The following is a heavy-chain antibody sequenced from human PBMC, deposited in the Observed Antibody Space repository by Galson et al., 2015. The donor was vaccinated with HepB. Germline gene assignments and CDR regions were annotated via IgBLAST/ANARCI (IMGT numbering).Heavy chain of an antibody. D-gene: IGHD2-15*01. V-gene: IGHV1-69*06. CDR1: GGTFSSYA. J-gene: IGHJ6*02. Sequence: SVKVSCKASGGTFSSYAISWVRQAPGQGLEWMGGIIPIFGTADYAQKFQGRVTITADKSTSTAYMGLSSLRSEDTAVYYCASGDCSGGSCFYYYYGMDVWGQGTTVTVSS. CDR2: IIPIFGTA. CDR3: ASGDCSGGSCFYYYYGMDV.